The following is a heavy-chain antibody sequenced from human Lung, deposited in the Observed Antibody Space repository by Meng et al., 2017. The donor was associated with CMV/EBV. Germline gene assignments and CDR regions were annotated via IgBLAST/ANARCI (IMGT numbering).Heavy chain of an antibody. D-gene: IGHD2-21*01. V-gene: IGHV3-43*01. CDR1: GFTFDDYT. Sequence: GGSLRLSCAASGFTFDDYTMHWVRQVPGKGLEWVSLISWDGASTNYADSAKGRFTISRDNDKNSLFLQMNNLRSEDTALYYCSKVITNWGQGTLVTVSS. CDR2: ISWDGAST. CDR3: SKVITN. J-gene: IGHJ4*02.